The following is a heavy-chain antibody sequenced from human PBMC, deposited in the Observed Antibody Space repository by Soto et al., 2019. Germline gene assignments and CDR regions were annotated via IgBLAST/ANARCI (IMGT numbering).Heavy chain of an antibody. D-gene: IGHD2-2*01. V-gene: IGHV3-15*01. CDR3: TTSLGGYCNTTSCLGPLNGFDY. J-gene: IGHJ4*02. CDR1: GFTFSNAW. CDR2: IRSKADGGTT. Sequence: LRLSCVASGFTFSNAWMSWVRQAPGKGLEWVGRIRSKADGGTTDYTAPVKGRFTISRDDSESTVYLQMNNLQTEDTAVYYCTTSLGGYCNTTSCLGPLNGFDYWGQGILVTVSS.